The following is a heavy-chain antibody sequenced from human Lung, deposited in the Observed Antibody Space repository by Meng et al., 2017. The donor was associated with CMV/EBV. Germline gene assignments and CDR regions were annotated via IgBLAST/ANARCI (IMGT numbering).Heavy chain of an antibody. Sequence: LSFYEMHWVRQAPGKGLEWVSYISGSGSTKYYADSVRGRFTISRDNAENSLYLQMHSLRAEDTAIYYCARGRHCSSASCEGIYYYSGLDVWGQGTXVPVAS. CDR3: ARGRHCSSASCEGIYYYSGLDV. V-gene: IGHV3-48*03. J-gene: IGHJ6*02. D-gene: IGHD2-2*01. CDR2: ISGSGSTK. CDR1: LSFYE.